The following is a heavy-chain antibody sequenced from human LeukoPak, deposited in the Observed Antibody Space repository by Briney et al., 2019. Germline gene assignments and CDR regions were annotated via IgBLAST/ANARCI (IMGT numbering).Heavy chain of an antibody. Sequence: GGSLRLSCAASGFTFSTYWMTWFRQAPGEGLEWVAHIKQDGSETHYVDSVKGRFTISRDNAKNSLYLQMNSLRAEDTAVYYCVRVGIYSTSRYWFDYWGQGTLVTVSS. J-gene: IGHJ4*02. CDR3: VRVGIYSTSRYWFDY. V-gene: IGHV3-7*03. CDR1: GFTFSTYW. CDR2: IKQDGSET. D-gene: IGHD2-2*01.